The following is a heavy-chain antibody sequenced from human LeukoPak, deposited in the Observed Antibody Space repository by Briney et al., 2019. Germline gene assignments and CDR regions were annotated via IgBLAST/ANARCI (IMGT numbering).Heavy chain of an antibody. V-gene: IGHV4-59*02. Sequence: KPSETLSLTCTVSGGSGSSHFWSWIRQPPGKGLEWIGYIYNSGITNYNPSLKSRVTMSVDTSKNQFSLMLRSVTAADTAVYYCARDHLPAGAPGYYMDVWGKGATVTVSS. CDR1: GGSGSSHF. CDR2: IYNSGIT. D-gene: IGHD4/OR15-4a*01. J-gene: IGHJ6*03. CDR3: ARDHLPAGAPGYYMDV.